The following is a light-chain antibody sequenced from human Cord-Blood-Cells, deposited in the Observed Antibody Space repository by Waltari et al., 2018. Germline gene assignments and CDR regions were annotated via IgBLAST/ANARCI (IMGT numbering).Light chain of an antibody. CDR2: AAS. CDR3: QQSYSTHQT. V-gene: IGKV1-39*01. J-gene: IGKJ1*01. CDR1: QSISSY. Sequence: DIQMTQSPSSLSASVGDRVTITCRASQSISSYLHWYQQKPGKAPKLLIYAASSLQSGVPSRFSGSGSGTDFTLTINSLQPEDFATYYCQQSYSTHQTFGQGTKVEIK.